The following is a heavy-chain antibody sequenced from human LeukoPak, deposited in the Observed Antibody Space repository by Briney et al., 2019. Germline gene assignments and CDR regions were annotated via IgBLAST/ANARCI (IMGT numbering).Heavy chain of an antibody. V-gene: IGHV3-43*02. J-gene: IGHJ4*02. CDR2: ISGDGGST. CDR3: AKRNRGGYCSGGSRYDD. D-gene: IGHD2-15*01. Sequence: PGGSLRLSCAASGFTFDDYAMHWVRQAPGKGLEWVSLISGDGGSTYYADSVKGRFTISRDNSKNSLYLQMNSLRTEDTALYYCAKRNRGGYCSGGSRYDDWGQGTLVTVSS. CDR1: GFTFDDYA.